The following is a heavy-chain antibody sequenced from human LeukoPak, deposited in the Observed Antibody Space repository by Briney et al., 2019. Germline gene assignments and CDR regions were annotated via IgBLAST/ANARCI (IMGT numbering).Heavy chain of an antibody. D-gene: IGHD1-1*01. CDR1: GFTFSSYA. V-gene: IGHV3-23*01. Sequence: GGSLRLSCAASGFTFSSYAMSWVRQAPGKGLEWVSGISGGAISTYAADSVKGLITITGDNSKNTLYLQMTNLRAEDKAAYYCAKSSSLVVITNFDYWGQGTLVTVSS. CDR3: AKSSSLVVITNFDY. CDR2: ISGGAIST. J-gene: IGHJ4*02.